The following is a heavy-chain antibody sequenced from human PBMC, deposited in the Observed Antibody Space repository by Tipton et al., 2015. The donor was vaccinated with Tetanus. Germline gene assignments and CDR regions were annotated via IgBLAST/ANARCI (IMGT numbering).Heavy chain of an antibody. Sequence: TLSLTCTVSGDSVSGYYWSWIRQPPGKGLEWIGYVYYTGSTNLNPSLKSRVTISMDRSKNQISLQLTSVTAADTAVYFCAGVTAQRTELYFDHWGQGTLVTVSS. CDR3: AGVTAQRTELYFDH. V-gene: IGHV4-59*02. CDR1: GDSVSGYY. CDR2: VYYTGST. D-gene: IGHD6-13*01. J-gene: IGHJ4*02.